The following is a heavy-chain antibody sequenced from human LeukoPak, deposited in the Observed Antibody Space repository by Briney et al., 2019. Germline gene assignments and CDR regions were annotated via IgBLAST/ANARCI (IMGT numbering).Heavy chain of an antibody. Sequence: ASVKVSCKDSGGTFISYAITWVRHATGQGLERMGWMNPKSGNTGYAQTLQGRGNMTIDTSISKAYMELSSLRAEATAVYYCARGYSNYDAIRTKSFYDMDVWGEGTKVAVSS. J-gene: IGHJ6*03. D-gene: IGHD4-11*01. CDR1: GGTFISYA. CDR3: ARGYSNYDAIRTKSFYDMDV. CDR2: MNPKSGNT. V-gene: IGHV1-8*02.